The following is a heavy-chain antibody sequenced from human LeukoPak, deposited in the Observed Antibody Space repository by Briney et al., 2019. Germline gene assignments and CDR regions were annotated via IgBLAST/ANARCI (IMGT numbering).Heavy chain of an antibody. CDR2: IKQDGSEK. CDR3: ARSAAIRNKNYYYYGMDV. Sequence: GGSLRLSYAASGFTFSSYWMSWVRQAPGKGLEWVANIKQDGSEKYYVDSVKGRFTISRDNAKNSLYLQMNSLRAEDTAVYYCARSAAIRNKNYYYYGMDVWGQGTTVTVSS. J-gene: IGHJ6*02. CDR1: GFTFSSYW. D-gene: IGHD2-2*02. V-gene: IGHV3-7*01.